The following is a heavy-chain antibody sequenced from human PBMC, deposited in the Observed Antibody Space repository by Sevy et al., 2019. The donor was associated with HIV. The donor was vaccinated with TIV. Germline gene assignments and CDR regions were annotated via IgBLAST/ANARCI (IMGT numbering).Heavy chain of an antibody. J-gene: IGHJ4*02. CDR3: ARDQLGSIYY. Sequence: GGSLRLSCAVSGFTFSTYAMHWVRQAPGKGLECVAIVSSDGSEINYADSVKGRFTISRDNSRNTLYLQMNSLRTEDTALYYCARDQLGSIYYWGQGTLVTVSS. CDR1: GFTFSTYA. CDR2: VSSDGSEI. V-gene: IGHV3-30-3*01. D-gene: IGHD7-27*01.